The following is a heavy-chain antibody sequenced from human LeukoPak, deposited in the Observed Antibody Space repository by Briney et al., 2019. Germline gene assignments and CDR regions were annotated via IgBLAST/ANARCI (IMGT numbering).Heavy chain of an antibody. D-gene: IGHD3-9*01. V-gene: IGHV4-34*01. J-gene: IGHJ6*02. CDR2: ISHSGST. Sequence: PSETLSLTCAVYGGSFSGYYWSWIRQPPGKGLEWIGEISHSGSTNYNPSLTSRVTISVDTSKNQFSLKLSSVTAADTAVYYCARVIRPYYDILTGYYKRGENYYYGMDVWGQGTTVTVSS. CDR3: ARVIRPYYDILTGYYKRGENYYYGMDV. CDR1: GGSFSGYY.